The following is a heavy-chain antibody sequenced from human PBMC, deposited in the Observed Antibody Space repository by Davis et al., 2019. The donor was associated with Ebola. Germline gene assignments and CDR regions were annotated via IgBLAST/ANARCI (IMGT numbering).Heavy chain of an antibody. CDR3: AREGKYRDESRTFDY. CDR2: ISDDGYNK. D-gene: IGHD2-2*01. V-gene: IGHV3-30*03. CDR1: DFTFSSDR. J-gene: IGHJ4*02. Sequence: SLNISCASSDFTFSSDRLHCVRQLPGKGLAWGADISDDGYNKYYADSVKGRFTISRDNSKNTLYLQMNSLRADDTAVYYCAREGKYRDESRTFDYWGQGTLVTVSS.